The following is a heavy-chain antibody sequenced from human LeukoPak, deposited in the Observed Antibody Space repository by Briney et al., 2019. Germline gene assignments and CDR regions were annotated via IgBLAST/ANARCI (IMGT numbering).Heavy chain of an antibody. V-gene: IGHV3-11*01. D-gene: IGHD5-12*01. CDR1: GFTFISSW. Sequence: PGGSLRLSCAASGFTFISSWMTWVRQAPGKGLEWVSYISSSGSTIYYADSVKGRFTISRDNAKNSLYLQMNSLRAEDTAVYYCARPQRGHGEYYYYYYMDVWGKGTTVTVSS. CDR3: ARPQRGHGEYYYYYYMDV. J-gene: IGHJ6*03. CDR2: ISSSGSTI.